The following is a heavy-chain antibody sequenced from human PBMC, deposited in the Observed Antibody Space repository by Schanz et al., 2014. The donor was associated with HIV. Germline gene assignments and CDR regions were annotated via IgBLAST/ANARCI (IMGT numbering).Heavy chain of an antibody. J-gene: IGHJ2*01. CDR3: AKGYGDYYWYFEL. CDR1: GFTFSSYG. CDR2: IWYDGSHT. Sequence: QVQLLESGGGVVQPGRSLRLSCAASGFTFSSYGMHWVRQAQGKGPEWVAVIWYDGSHTYYADSVKGRFTISRDNSKSTLYLQMNSLRAEDTAVYYCAKGYGDYYWYFELWGRGTLVTVSS. D-gene: IGHD4-17*01. V-gene: IGHV3-33*06.